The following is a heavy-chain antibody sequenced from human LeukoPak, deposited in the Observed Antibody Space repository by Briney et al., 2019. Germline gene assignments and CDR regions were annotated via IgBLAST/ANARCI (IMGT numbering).Heavy chain of an antibody. Sequence: GGSLRLSCAASGFTFNSYAMNWGRQAPGKGLEWVSAIRDGGSDTYYADSVKGRFTISRDNSKNTLYLQMNSLRAEDKSVKYCASPVIAVAGYSIDYWGQGTLVTVSS. J-gene: IGHJ4*02. CDR1: GFTFNSYA. CDR3: ASPVIAVAGYSIDY. CDR2: IRDGGSDT. V-gene: IGHV3-23*01. D-gene: IGHD6-19*01.